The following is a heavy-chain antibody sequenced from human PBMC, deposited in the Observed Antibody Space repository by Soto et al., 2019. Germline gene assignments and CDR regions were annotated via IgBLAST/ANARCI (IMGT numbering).Heavy chain of an antibody. J-gene: IGHJ3*02. CDR2: IIPIFGTA. Sequence: SVKVSCKASGGTFSSYAISWVRQAPGQGLEWMGGIIPIFGTANYAQKFQGRVTITADESTSTAYMELSSLRSEDTAVYYCASARDFWSGPTAFDIWGQGTMVTVSS. V-gene: IGHV1-69*13. CDR3: ASARDFWSGPTAFDI. CDR1: GGTFSSYA. D-gene: IGHD3-3*01.